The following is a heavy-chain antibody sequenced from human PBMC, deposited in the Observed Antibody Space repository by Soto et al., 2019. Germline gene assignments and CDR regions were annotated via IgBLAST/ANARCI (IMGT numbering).Heavy chain of an antibody. D-gene: IGHD1-20*01. Sequence: GGAPRPSWAASGFTFDYHAMHWVRQAPGKGLEWVSGISWNSGSIGYADSVKGRFTISRDNAKNSLYLKMNSLRAEDTGLYYCAKVRGITGTPGAFDIWGQGTMVTVSS. CDR3: AKVRGITGTPGAFDI. J-gene: IGHJ3*02. V-gene: IGHV3-9*01. CDR1: GFTFDYHA. CDR2: ISWNSGSI.